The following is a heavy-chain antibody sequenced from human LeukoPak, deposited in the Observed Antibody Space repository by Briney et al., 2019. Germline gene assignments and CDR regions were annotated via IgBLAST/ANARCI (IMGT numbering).Heavy chain of an antibody. Sequence: ASVKVSCKASGYTFTSYDINWVRQATGQGLEWMGWMNPNSGNTGYAQKFQGRVTITRNTSISTAYMELSSLRSEDTAVYYCARGKSPPHCSGGSCPLDYWGQGTLVTVSS. J-gene: IGHJ4*02. V-gene: IGHV1-8*03. CDR3: ARGKSPPHCSGGSCPLDY. CDR1: GYTFTSYD. D-gene: IGHD2-15*01. CDR2: MNPNSGNT.